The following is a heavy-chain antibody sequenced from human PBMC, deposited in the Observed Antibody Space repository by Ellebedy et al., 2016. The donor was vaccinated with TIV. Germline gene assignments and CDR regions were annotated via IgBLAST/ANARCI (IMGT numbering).Heavy chain of an antibody. CDR1: GYTFTSFG. J-gene: IGHJ4*02. D-gene: IGHD2-2*01. CDR2: IGTYSGHT. V-gene: IGHV1-18*01. CDR3: ARDFHCTSNNCYERPSLYYFDS. Sequence: AASVKVSCKASGYTFTSFGITWVRHAPGQGPEWMGWIGTYSGHTNYARKFQGRVTMTTDIFTSTAYMELRSLTSDDTAVYYCARDFHCTSNNCYERPSLYYFDSWGQGTLVTVSS.